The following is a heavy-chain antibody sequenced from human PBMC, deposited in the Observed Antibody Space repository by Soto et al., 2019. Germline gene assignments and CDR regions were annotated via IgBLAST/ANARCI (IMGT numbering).Heavy chain of an antibody. Sequence: QVQLVESGGGVVQPGRSLRLSCAASGFTFNRHPLHWVRQAPGKGLEWVAVISHDGNNKYYADSEKGRFTISRDNPMKMLYLQMHGLRSEDTAIFYCARGSGHIYARLHGQFDHRGQAALLTVTS. CDR1: GFTFNRHP. V-gene: IGHV3-30-3*01. D-gene: IGHD2-8*01. CDR2: ISHDGNNK. J-gene: IGHJ4*02. CDR3: ARGSGHIYARLHGQFDH.